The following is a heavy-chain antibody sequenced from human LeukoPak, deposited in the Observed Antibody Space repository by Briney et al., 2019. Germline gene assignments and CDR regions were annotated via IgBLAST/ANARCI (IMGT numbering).Heavy chain of an antibody. CDR1: GFTFSSYS. CDR2: ISSDSRFI. V-gene: IGHV3-21*04. J-gene: IGHJ5*02. D-gene: IGHD1-26*01. CDR3: ARVEWEENHPIPGNNWFDP. Sequence: GGSLRLSCAASGFTFSSYSMNWVRQAPGKGLEWVSSISSDSRFIYYADSVKGRFTISRDNAKNSLYLQMNSLRSEDTAVYYCARVEWEENHPIPGNNWFDPWGQGTLVTVSS.